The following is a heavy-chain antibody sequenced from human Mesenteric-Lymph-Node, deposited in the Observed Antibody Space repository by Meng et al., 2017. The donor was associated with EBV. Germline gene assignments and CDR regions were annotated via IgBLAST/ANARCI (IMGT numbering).Heavy chain of an antibody. V-gene: IGHV4-30-4*01. CDR3: ARVKDADDAFDI. CDR2: IYFSGST. CDR1: GVSISSGGYY. Sequence: GQLEESGPGVVKPSQTLSLTCAGSGVSISSGGYYWSWIRQPPGKGLEWIGYIYFSGSTYYNPSLKSRVTISVDTSKNQFSLRLSSVTAADTAVYHCARVKDADDAFDIWGQGTMVTVSS. J-gene: IGHJ3*02. D-gene: IGHD2-15*01.